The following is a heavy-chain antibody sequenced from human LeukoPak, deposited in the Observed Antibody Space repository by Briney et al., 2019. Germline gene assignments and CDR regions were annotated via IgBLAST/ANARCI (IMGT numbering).Heavy chain of an antibody. V-gene: IGHV3-53*01. D-gene: IGHD2-15*01. Sequence: GGSLRLSCAASGFTISSNYMNWVRQAPGKGLEWVSVIYSGGITYYADSVKGRFTISRDTSKNTLYLQMNSLRAEDTAVYYCARRVAGTFDYWGQGTLVTVSS. CDR3: ARRVAGTFDY. J-gene: IGHJ4*02. CDR2: IYSGGIT. CDR1: GFTISSNY.